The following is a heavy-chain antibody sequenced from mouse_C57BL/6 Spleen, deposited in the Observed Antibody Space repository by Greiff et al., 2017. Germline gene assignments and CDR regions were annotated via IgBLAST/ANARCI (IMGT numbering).Heavy chain of an antibody. CDR2: ISNGGGST. Sequence: EVQGVESGGGLVQPGGSLKLSCAASGFTFSDYYMYWVRQTPEKRLEWVAYISNGGGSTYYPDTVKGRFTISRDNAKNTLYLQMSRLKSEDTAMYYCARAGGLAGDYDSAYWGQGTLVTVSA. V-gene: IGHV5-12*01. D-gene: IGHD2-4*01. CDR3: ARAGGLAGDYDSAY. J-gene: IGHJ3*01. CDR1: GFTFSDYY.